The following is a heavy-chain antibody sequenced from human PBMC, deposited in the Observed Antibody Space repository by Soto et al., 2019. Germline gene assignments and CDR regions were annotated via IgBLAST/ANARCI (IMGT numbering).Heavy chain of an antibody. D-gene: IGHD2-15*01. CDR2: IVVGSGNT. CDR1: GFTFTSSA. Sequence: SVKVSCKASGFTFTSSAVQWVRQARGQRLEWIGWIVVGSGNTNYAQKFQERVTITRDMSTSTAYMELSSLRSEDTAVYYCARTLNPDIVVVVAARAGMDVWGQGTTVTVSS. V-gene: IGHV1-58*01. J-gene: IGHJ6*01. CDR3: ARTLNPDIVVVVAARAGMDV.